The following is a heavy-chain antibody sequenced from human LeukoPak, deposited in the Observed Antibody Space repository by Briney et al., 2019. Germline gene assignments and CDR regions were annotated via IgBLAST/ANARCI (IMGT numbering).Heavy chain of an antibody. CDR3: ARASSCGGDCYPYYFDY. CDR1: GFTFDDYA. V-gene: IGHV3-9*01. J-gene: IGHJ4*02. Sequence: PGGSLRLSCAASGFTFDDYAMHWVRQAPGRGLEWVSGISWNSGTIGYADSVKGRFTISRDNAKNSLYLQMNSLRAEDTAVYYCARASSCGGDCYPYYFDYWGQGTLVTVSS. D-gene: IGHD2-21*02. CDR2: ISWNSGTI.